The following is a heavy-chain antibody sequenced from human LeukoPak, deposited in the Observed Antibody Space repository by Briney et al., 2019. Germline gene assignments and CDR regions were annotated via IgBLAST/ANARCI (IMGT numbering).Heavy chain of an antibody. D-gene: IGHD3-10*01. CDR1: GFTFSSYG. CDR2: ISYDGSNK. CDR3: AGNYGPYYFDY. V-gene: IGHV3-30*03. Sequence: GGSLRLSCAASGFTFSSYGMHWVRQAPGKGLEWVAVISYDGSNKYYADSVKGRFTISRDNSKNTLYLQMNSLRAEDTAVYYCAGNYGPYYFDYWGQGTLVTVSS. J-gene: IGHJ4*02.